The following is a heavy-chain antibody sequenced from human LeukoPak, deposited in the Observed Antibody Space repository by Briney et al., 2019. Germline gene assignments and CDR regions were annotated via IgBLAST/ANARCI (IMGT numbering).Heavy chain of an antibody. CDR1: GGSISSYY. V-gene: IGHV4-59*01. Sequence: SETLSLTCTVSGGSISSYYWSWIRQPPGKGLEWIAYIYYTGGTNYNPSLKSRVTISVDTSKNQFSLNLGSVTAADTAVYYCARVDDYNALDYWGQGTLVTVSS. J-gene: IGHJ4*02. D-gene: IGHD5-24*01. CDR3: ARVDDYNALDY. CDR2: IYYTGGT.